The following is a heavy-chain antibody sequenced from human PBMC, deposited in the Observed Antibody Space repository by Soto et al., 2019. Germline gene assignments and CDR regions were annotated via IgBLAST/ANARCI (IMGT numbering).Heavy chain of an antibody. CDR1: GGSISSYY. CDR2: IYYSGST. Sequence: PSETLSLTCTVSGGSISSYYWSWIRQPPGRGLEWIGYIYYSGSTNYNPSLKSRVTISVDTSKNQFSLKLSSVTAADTAVYYCARGGYSDILPGYQPGSEFDYWGQGTLVTVSS. D-gene: IGHD3-9*01. V-gene: IGHV4-59*01. J-gene: IGHJ4*02. CDR3: ARGGYSDILPGYQPGSEFDY.